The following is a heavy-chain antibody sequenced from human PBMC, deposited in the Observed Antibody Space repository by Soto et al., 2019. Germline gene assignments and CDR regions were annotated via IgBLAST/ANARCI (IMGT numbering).Heavy chain of an antibody. CDR3: ARQPVYYDILTGYHTYYYGMDV. CDR2: IYYSGST. J-gene: IGHJ6*02. D-gene: IGHD3-9*01. CDR1: GGSISSYY. V-gene: IGHV4-59*01. Sequence: PSETLSLSCTVSGGSISSYYWGWIRQPPGKGLEWIGYIYYSGSTNYNPSLKSRVTISVDTSKNQFSLKLSSVTAADTAVYYCARQPVYYDILTGYHTYYYGMDVWGQGTTVTVSS.